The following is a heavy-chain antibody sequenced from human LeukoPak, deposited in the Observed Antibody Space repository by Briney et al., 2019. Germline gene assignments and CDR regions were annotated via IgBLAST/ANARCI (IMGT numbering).Heavy chain of an antibody. CDR3: ARVAVDSSGPVDY. D-gene: IGHD3-22*01. CDR1: GGSISSSSYY. J-gene: IGHJ4*02. V-gene: IGHV4-39*07. Sequence: SETLSLTCTVSGGSISSSSYYWGWIRQPPGKGLEWIGSIYYSGSTYYNPSLKSRVTISVDTSKNQFSLRLSSVTAADTAVYYCARVAVDSSGPVDYWGQGTLVTVSS. CDR2: IYYSGST.